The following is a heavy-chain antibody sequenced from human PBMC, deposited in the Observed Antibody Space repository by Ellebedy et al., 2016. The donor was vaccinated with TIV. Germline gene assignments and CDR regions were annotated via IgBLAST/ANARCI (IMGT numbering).Heavy chain of an antibody. D-gene: IGHD2-15*01. CDR1: GFTFSSYW. CDR2: IKQDGSEK. Sequence: GESLKISCAASGFTFSSYWMSWVRQAPGKGLEWVANIKQDGSEKYYVDSVKGRFTISRDNAKNSLYLQMNSLRAEDTAVYYCARDYLGYCSGGSCYSNYYYYYGMDVWGQGTTVTVSS. CDR3: ARDYLGYCSGGSCYSNYYYYYGMDV. J-gene: IGHJ6*02. V-gene: IGHV3-7*01.